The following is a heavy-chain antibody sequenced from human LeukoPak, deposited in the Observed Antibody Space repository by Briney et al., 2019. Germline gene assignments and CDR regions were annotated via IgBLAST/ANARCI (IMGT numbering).Heavy chain of an antibody. Sequence: PGGSLRLSCAASGFTFSSYAMHWVRQAPGKGLEYVSAISSNGGSTYYANSVKGRFTISRDNSKNTLYLQMGSLRAEDMAVYYCARSLYGSGSLDYWGQGTLVTVSS. J-gene: IGHJ4*02. CDR2: ISSNGGST. CDR3: ARSLYGSGSLDY. CDR1: GFTFSSYA. D-gene: IGHD3-10*01. V-gene: IGHV3-64*01.